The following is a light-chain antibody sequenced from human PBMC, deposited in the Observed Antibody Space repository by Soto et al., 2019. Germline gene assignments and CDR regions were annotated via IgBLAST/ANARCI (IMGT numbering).Light chain of an antibody. CDR3: QQRSNWPLVT. CDR1: QSVSSY. V-gene: IGKV3-11*01. CDR2: DAS. J-gene: IGKJ4*01. Sequence: EIVLTQSPATLSLSPGERATLSCRASQSVSSYLAWYQQKPGQATRLLIYDASNRATGIPARFSGSGSGTDFTLTISSLEPEDFAIYYCQQRSNWPLVTFGGGTNVEIK.